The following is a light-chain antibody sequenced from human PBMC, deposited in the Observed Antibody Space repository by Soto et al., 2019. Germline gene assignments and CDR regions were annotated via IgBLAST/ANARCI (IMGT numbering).Light chain of an antibody. J-gene: IGKJ1*01. CDR1: QSVISNF. CDR3: QQYGNSPT. Sequence: EIVLTQSPGTLSLSPGERAALSCRASQSVISNFLAWYQQKPGQAPRILIYGASSRAPGIPDRFSGSGSGTDFTLTIRRLEPEDFAVYFCQQYGNSPTFGQGTKVEIK. CDR2: GAS. V-gene: IGKV3-20*01.